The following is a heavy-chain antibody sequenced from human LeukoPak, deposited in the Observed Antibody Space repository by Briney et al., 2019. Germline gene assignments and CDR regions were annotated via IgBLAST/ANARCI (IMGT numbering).Heavy chain of an antibody. V-gene: IGHV4-34*01. CDR1: GGSCSGYY. CDR3: ARGQRDVVVVAATPYYYYYGMDV. J-gene: IGHJ6*02. CDR2: INHSGST. Sequence: SDTLSLTCAVYGGSCSGYYWSWIPQPPGKGLELMGEINHSGSTNYNPSLKSRVTISVDTSKNQFSLKLSSVTAADTAVYYCARGQRDVVVVAATPYYYYYGMDVWGQGTTVTVSS. D-gene: IGHD2-15*01.